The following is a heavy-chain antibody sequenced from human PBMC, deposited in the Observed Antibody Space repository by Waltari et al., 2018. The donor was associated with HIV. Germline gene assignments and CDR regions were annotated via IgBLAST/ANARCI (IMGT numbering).Heavy chain of an antibody. Sequence: EVQLVESGGGVVRPGFTFDDYGMSWVRQAPGKGLEWVSGINWNGGSTGYADSVKGRFTISRDNAKNSLYLQMNSLRAEDTALYYCARGSPYYYVWGSYRSPIWGQGTLVTVSS. V-gene: IGHV3-20*03. D-gene: IGHD3-16*02. J-gene: IGHJ4*02. CDR1: FTFDDYG. CDR2: INWNGGST. CDR3: ARGSPYYYVWGSYRSPI.